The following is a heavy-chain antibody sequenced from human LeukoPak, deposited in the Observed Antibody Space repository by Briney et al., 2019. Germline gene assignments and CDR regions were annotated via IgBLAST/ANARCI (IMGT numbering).Heavy chain of an antibody. V-gene: IGHV1-18*01. J-gene: IGHJ4*02. CDR3: ARDQSSYYYGSRMDY. CDR2: ISAYNGNT. CDR1: GYTFTSYG. D-gene: IGHD3-10*01. Sequence: ASVKVSCKASGYTFTSYGISWVRQAPGQGLEWMGWISAYNGNTNYAQKLQGRVTMTTDTSTSTAYMELRSLRSDDTAVYYCARDQSSYYYGSRMDYWGQGTLVTVSS.